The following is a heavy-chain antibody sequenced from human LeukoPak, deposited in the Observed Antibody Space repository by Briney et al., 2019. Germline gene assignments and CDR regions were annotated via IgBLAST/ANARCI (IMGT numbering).Heavy chain of an antibody. CDR1: GGSISGHY. CDR2: IYYSGST. V-gene: IGHV4-59*11. J-gene: IGHJ4*02. Sequence: PSETLSLTCTVSGGSISGHYWSWIRQPPGKGLEWIGYIYYSGSTNYNPSLKSRVTISVDTSKNQFSLKLSSVTAADTAVYYCARDSVGEMATIWRDSWGQGTLVTVSS. CDR3: ARDSVGEMATIWRDS. D-gene: IGHD5-24*01.